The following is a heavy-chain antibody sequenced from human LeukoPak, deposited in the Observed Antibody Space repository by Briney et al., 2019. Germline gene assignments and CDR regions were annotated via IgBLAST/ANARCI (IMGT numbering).Heavy chain of an antibody. V-gene: IGHV4-34*01. J-gene: IGHJ3*02. CDR3: ARLTYYYDSSGPDAFDI. D-gene: IGHD3-22*01. CDR2: INHSGST. Sequence: SETLSLTCAVYGGSFSGYYWSWIRQPPGKGLEWIGEINHSGSTNYNPSPKSRVTISVDTSKNQFSLKLSSVTAADTAVYYCARLTYYYDSSGPDAFDIRGQGTMVTVSS. CDR1: GGSFSGYY.